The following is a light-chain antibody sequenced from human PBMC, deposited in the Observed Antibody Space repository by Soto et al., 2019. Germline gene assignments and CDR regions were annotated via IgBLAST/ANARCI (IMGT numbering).Light chain of an antibody. Sequence: DIQMTQFPSSLSASVGDRVTITCRASQDISNCLNWYQQRPGKAPKLLIYDASNLERGVPSRFSGTRSGTHFTFAITSLQPEDVATYYCQQSDSLPITFGQGTRLEI. CDR3: QQSDSLPIT. V-gene: IGKV1-33*01. CDR2: DAS. CDR1: QDISNC. J-gene: IGKJ5*01.